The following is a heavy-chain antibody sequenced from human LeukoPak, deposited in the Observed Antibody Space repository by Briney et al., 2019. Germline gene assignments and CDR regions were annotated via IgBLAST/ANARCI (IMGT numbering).Heavy chain of an antibody. CDR2: INPNSGGT. D-gene: IGHD2-2*01. J-gene: IGHJ5*02. CDR3: ARFMFVVVPAATATKYNWFDP. Sequence: GASVKVSCKASGYTFTGYYMHWVRQAPGQGLEWMGWINPNSGGTNYAQKFQGRVTMTTDTSISTAYMELSRLRSDDTAVYYRARFMFVVVPAATATKYNWFDPWGQGTLVTVSS. CDR1: GYTFTGYY. V-gene: IGHV1-2*02.